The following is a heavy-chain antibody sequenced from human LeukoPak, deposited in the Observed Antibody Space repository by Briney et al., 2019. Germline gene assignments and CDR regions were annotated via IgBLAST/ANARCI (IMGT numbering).Heavy chain of an antibody. V-gene: IGHV4-39*07. CDR1: GGSISSSSYY. J-gene: IGHJ4*02. D-gene: IGHD3-9*01. CDR2: IYYSGST. CDR3: ARYYDISLFDY. Sequence: PSETLSLTCTVSGGSISSSSYYWGWIRQPPGKGLEWIGSIYYSGSTYYNPSLKSRVTISVDTSKNQFSLKLSSVTAADTAVYYCARYYDISLFDYWGQGTLVTVSS.